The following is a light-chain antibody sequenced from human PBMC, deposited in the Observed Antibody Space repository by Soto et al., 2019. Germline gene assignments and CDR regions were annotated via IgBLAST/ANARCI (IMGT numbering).Light chain of an antibody. CDR2: GAS. CDR1: QSVSSSQ. J-gene: IGKJ5*01. CDR3: QHYGGAPLT. V-gene: IGKV3-20*01. Sequence: EIVLTQSPGTLSLSPGEGATLSCRAGQSVSSSQLAWYQQKPGQAPRLLVYGASSRAAGIPARFSGSGSGTDLTLTISRLETEAFQAYYCQHYGGAPLTFGQGTRLEIK.